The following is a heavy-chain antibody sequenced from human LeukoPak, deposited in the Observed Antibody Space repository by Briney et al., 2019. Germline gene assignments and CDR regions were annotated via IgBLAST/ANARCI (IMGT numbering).Heavy chain of an antibody. CDR1: GYPFIGNY. J-gene: IGHJ4*02. CDR3: ARLSYYDLSGYFY. CDR2: INPNSGGT. Sequence: ASVKVSCKASGYPFIGNYIHWVRQAPGQGLEWMGWINPNSGGTQYSQKFQGRVTLTRDTSITTGYMELSGLTSDDTAVYYCARLSYYDLSGYFYWGQGTLVTVSS. V-gene: IGHV1-2*02. D-gene: IGHD3-22*01.